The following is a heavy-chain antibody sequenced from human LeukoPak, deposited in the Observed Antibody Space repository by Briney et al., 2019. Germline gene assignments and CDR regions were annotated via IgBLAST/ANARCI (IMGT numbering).Heavy chain of an antibody. CDR1: GFTFSSYG. D-gene: IGHD1-26*01. CDR3: ARERELPFDY. CDR2: IWYDGSNK. Sequence: PGRSLRLSCAASGFTFSSYGMHGGRQAPGKGLEGVAVIWYDGSNKYYADSVKGRFTISRDNSKNTLYLQMNSLRAEDTAVYYCARERELPFDYWGQGTLVTVSS. V-gene: IGHV3-33*01. J-gene: IGHJ4*02.